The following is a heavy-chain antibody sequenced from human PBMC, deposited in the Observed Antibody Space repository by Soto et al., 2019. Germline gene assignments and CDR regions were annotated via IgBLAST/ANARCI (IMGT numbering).Heavy chain of an antibody. V-gene: IGHV3-74*01. J-gene: IGHJ4*02. D-gene: IGHD6-6*01. CDR2: INGQGSST. CDR1: GFTFDMFW. Sequence: EVQLVESGGGVVQPGGSLRLSCVISGFTFDMFWMHWVRQVPGKGLMWVAYINGQGSSTKYADSVKGRFTISRDNAMNTLYLEMNSLRAEDTSVYYCASDARIAARPIDFWGQGTLVAVSS. CDR3: ASDARIAARPIDF.